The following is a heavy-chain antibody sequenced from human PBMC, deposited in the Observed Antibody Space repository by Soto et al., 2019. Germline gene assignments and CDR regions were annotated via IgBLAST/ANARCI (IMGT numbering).Heavy chain of an antibody. CDR3: ASQGMAAPKHHYWVVDV. Sequence: QVQLVESGGGVVQPGRSLRLSCEASGFTFRDFAVHWIRQAPGRGLEWVTLISYDGRNQYFADSVKGGFTISRDNSKNALSLHTTSLTSEDTAVYFCASQGMAAPKHHYWVVDVWGRGTMVTVSS. J-gene: IGHJ6*02. D-gene: IGHD6-6*01. CDR1: GFTFRDFA. CDR2: ISYDGRNQ. V-gene: IGHV3-30*04.